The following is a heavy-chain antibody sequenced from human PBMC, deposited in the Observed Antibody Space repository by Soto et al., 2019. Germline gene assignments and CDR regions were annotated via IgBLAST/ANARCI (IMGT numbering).Heavy chain of an antibody. V-gene: IGHV4-4*02. CDR1: GDAIRSSW. CDR3: ASDGTNGYYLGY. Sequence: VQLQEAGPGLVKPSGTLSFTCAVSGDAIRSSWWSWVRQTPGKGLEWIGEISHSGDTNYNPSLQRRVTMSVDKSRKQFSLALRSVTSALRAVFYCASDGTNGYYLGYWGQGTLVT. CDR2: ISHSGDT. J-gene: IGHJ4*02. D-gene: IGHD1-1*01.